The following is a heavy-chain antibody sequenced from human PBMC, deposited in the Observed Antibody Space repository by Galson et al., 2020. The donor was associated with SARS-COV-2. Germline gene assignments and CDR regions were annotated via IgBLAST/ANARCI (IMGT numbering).Heavy chain of an antibody. CDR1: GYTFPSYG. CDR3: ARARFDDYDVWSGYRPFLPDAFDI. Sequence: GESLKISCKASGYTFPSYGISWVRQAPGQGLEWMGWISAYNGNPHYAQKLQGRVTMTTDTSTSTAYMELRSLRSDDTAVYYCARARFDDYDVWSGYRPFLPDAFDIWGQGTMVTVSS. J-gene: IGHJ3*02. CDR2: ISAYNGNP. D-gene: IGHD3-3*01. V-gene: IGHV1-18*04.